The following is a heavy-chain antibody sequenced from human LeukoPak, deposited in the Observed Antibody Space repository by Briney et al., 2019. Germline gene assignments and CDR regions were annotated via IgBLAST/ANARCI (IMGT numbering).Heavy chain of an antibody. CDR3: ARFDSSGPYYYYGMDV. J-gene: IGHJ6*02. CDR2: IYYSGST. CDR1: GGSTSSYY. V-gene: IGHV4-59*08. D-gene: IGHD3-22*01. Sequence: SETLSLTCTVSGGSTSSYYWSWIRQPPGKGLEWIGYIYYSGSTNYNPSLKSRVTISVDTSKNQFSLKLSSVTAADTAVYYCARFDSSGPYYYYGMDVWGQGTTVTVSS.